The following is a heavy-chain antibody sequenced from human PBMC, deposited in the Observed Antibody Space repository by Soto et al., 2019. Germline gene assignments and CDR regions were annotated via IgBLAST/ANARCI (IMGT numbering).Heavy chain of an antibody. V-gene: IGHV4-31*03. CDR2: IYYSGST. CDR3: ARDRHNNFFDP. Sequence: SETLSLTCTVSGASMSSGCYYWTWIRQSPGKGLEWIGYIYYSGSTYYNPSLESRVAISLDTSRSQFSLTLHSVTAADTAIYYCARDRHNNFFDPWGQGTLVTVS. CDR1: GASMSSGCYY. D-gene: IGHD6-6*01. J-gene: IGHJ5*02.